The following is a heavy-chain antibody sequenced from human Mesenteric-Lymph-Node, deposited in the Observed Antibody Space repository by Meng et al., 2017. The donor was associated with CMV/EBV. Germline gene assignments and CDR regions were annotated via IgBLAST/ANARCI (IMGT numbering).Heavy chain of an antibody. D-gene: IGHD2-2*01. CDR2: IYYTGTT. J-gene: IGHJ4*02. Sequence: SETLSLTCSVSNGSITNYYWNWIRQPPGKGLEWIGYIYYTGTTSYNPPLKSRVTMSLDTSKNQFSLKLRSVAPADTAVYYCARAPRCTSCYPSYFDYWGQGSLVTVSS. CDR3: ARAPRCTSCYPSYFDY. V-gene: IGHV4-59*01. CDR1: NGSITNYY.